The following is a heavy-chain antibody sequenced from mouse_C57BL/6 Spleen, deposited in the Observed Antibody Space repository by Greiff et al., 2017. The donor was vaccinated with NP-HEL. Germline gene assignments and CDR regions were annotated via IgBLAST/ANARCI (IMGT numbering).Heavy chain of an antibody. CDR1: FYTFPRSC. V-gene: IGHV1-81*01. CDR3: ARDYYGSSFCAY. J-gene: IGHJ3*01. CDR2: IYPRSGYT. D-gene: IGHD1-1*01. Sequence: SVASLLTPVSSVPLSCPASFYTFPRSCLPCFPHRPGPGLAWICEIYPRSGYTYYNEKFKGKATLTADKSSSTAYMELRSLTSEDSAVYFCARDYYGSSFCAYWGQGTLVTVSA.